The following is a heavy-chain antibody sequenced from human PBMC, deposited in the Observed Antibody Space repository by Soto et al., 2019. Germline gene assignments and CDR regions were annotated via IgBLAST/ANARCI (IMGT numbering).Heavy chain of an antibody. CDR1: GASINSDY. D-gene: IGHD5-12*01. V-gene: IGHV4-59*03. CDR3: ARFTYKSGFNWFDP. CDR2: IYHMGGT. J-gene: IGHJ5*02. Sequence: SETLSLTCTVSGASINSDYWSWIRQSPGKGLEWIGYIYHMGGTDYNPSLKSRVTISIDKSKNQFSLNPRSVTAADTAVYFCARFTYKSGFNWFDPWGQGTQVTVSS.